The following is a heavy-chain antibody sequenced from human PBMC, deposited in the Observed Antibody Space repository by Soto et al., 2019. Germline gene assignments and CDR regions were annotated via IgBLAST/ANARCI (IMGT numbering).Heavy chain of an antibody. CDR2: IYYSGST. J-gene: IGHJ4*02. CDR3: ARTLYGYFEY. Sequence: SETLSLTCTVSGGSISSYYWIWIRQPPGKGLEWIGYIYYSGSTNYNPSLKSRVTISVDTSKNQFSLKLSSVTAADTAVYYCARTLYGYFEYWGQGTLVTVSS. V-gene: IGHV4-59*08. D-gene: IGHD3-16*01. CDR1: GGSISSYY.